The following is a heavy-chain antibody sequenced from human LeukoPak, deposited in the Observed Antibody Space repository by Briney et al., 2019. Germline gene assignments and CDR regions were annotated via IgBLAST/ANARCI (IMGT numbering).Heavy chain of an antibody. V-gene: IGHV1-18*01. D-gene: IGHD3-10*01. CDR1: GYTFTSYG. Sequence: GASVKVSCKASGYTFTSYGISWVGQAPGHGLEWMGWISTYNGNTNYAQKLQGRVTMTTDTSTSTAYMELRSLRSDDTAVYYCARDLSGLWFGELYFDPWGQGTLVTVSS. CDR3: ARDLSGLWFGELYFDP. J-gene: IGHJ5*02. CDR2: ISTYNGNT.